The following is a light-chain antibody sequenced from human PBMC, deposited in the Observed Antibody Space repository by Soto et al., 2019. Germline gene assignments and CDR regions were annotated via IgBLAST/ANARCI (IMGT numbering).Light chain of an antibody. CDR2: SAS. CDR1: QSVLYSSDNQNY. Sequence: DIVMTQSPDSLAVSLGERATINCKSSQSVLYSSDNQNYLAWYQQKPGQPPKLLIYSASTRESGVPDRFSGSGSGTDFTLTISSLQAEDEAVYYCQQYYSTPPAFGQGTQVEIK. CDR3: QQYYSTPPA. J-gene: IGKJ1*01. V-gene: IGKV4-1*01.